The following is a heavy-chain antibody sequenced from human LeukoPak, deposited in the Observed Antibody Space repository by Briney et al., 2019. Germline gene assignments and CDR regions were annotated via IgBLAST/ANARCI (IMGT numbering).Heavy chain of an antibody. J-gene: IGHJ4*02. V-gene: IGHV3-11*01. D-gene: IGHD2-8*01. CDR2: ISGSGNTV. Sequence: PGGSLRLSFAASGFTFIDDYMSWVRQDPGMGLQWVSHISGSGNTVDYADSVKGRFTISRDNAKNSLYLQMNSLRAEDTAVYYCAKEAKNGVCHRWGQGTLVTVSS. CDR1: GFTFIDDY. CDR3: AKEAKNGVCHR.